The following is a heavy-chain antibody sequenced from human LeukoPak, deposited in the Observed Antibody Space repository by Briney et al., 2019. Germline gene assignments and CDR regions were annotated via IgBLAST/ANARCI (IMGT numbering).Heavy chain of an antibody. J-gene: IGHJ4*02. V-gene: IGHV3-66*04. CDR2: IYSGGST. Sequence: GGSLRLSCAASGFTFSSYAMSWVRQAPGKGLEWVSVIYSGGSTYYADSVKGRFTISRDNSKNTLYLQMNSLRAEDTAVYYCARHLLYGDYAGFDYWGQGTLVTVSS. D-gene: IGHD4-17*01. CDR1: GFTFSSYA. CDR3: ARHLLYGDYAGFDY.